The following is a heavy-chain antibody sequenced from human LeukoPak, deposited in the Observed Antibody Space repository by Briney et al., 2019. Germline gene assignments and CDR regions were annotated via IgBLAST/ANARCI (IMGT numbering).Heavy chain of an antibody. V-gene: IGHV4-39*01. Sequence: SETLSLTCTVSGGSISSSSYYWGWIRQPPGKVLVWIGSIYYSGSTYYNPSLKSRVTISVDTSKNQLSLKLSSVTAADTAVYYCARPHGGWYVWYFDYWGQGTLATVSS. CDR3: ARPHGGWYVWYFDY. J-gene: IGHJ4*02. CDR2: IYYSGST. CDR1: GGSISSSSYY. D-gene: IGHD6-19*01.